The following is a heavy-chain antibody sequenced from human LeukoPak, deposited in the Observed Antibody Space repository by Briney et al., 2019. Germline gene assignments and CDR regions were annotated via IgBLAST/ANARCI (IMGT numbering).Heavy chain of an antibody. D-gene: IGHD2-2*01. J-gene: IGHJ4*02. CDR3: AKDEAWRPAAD. CDR2: IAGSGDSA. V-gene: IGHV3-23*01. CDR1: GFTFTNYA. Sequence: GGSLRLSCAPSGFTFTNYAMSWVRQAPGKGLEWVSSIAGSGDSAYYADSVKGRFTISRDNSKDTLYLQMSSLRAEDTAIYFCAKDEAWRPAADWGQGTLVTVSS.